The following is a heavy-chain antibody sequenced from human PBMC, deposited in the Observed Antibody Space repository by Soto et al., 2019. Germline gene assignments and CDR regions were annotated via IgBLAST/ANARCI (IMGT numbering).Heavy chain of an antibody. D-gene: IGHD6-19*01. J-gene: IGHJ3*02. V-gene: IGHV3-53*02. Sequence: EVQLVETGGGLIQPGGSLRLSCAASGFTVSSNYMSWVRQAPGKGLEWVSVIYSGGSTYYADSVKGRFTISRDNSKNTLYLQMNSLRAEDTAVYYCARVGLVVAGTDAFDIWGQGTMVTVSS. CDR2: IYSGGST. CDR3: ARVGLVVAGTDAFDI. CDR1: GFTVSSNY.